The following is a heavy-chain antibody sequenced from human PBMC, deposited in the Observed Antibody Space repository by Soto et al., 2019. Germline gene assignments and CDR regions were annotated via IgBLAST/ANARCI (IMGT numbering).Heavy chain of an antibody. CDR3: ARASGESYPGSRVFDS. J-gene: IGHJ4*02. Sequence: PGGSLRLSCAASGFTFSSYSMNWVRQAPGKGLEWVSSISSSSSYIYYADSVKGRFTISRDNAKNSLYLQMNSLRAEDTAIYYCARASGESYPGSRVFDSWGQGTRVTVSS. V-gene: IGHV3-21*04. D-gene: IGHD3-10*01. CDR1: GFTFSSYS. CDR2: ISSSSSYI.